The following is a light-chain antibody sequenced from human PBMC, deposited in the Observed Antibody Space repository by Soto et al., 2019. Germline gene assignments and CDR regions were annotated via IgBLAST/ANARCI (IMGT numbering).Light chain of an antibody. CDR2: NDS. Sequence: SYVLTQPPSVSVTPGKTARITCGGNNIGSKSVHWYQQKSGQAPVLVIYNDSNRPSGIPERFSGSNSGNTATLTISRVEAGDEADYSCQVWDSSSGRVFGGGTKLTVL. CDR1: NIGSKS. CDR3: QVWDSSSGRV. V-gene: IGLV3-21*04. J-gene: IGLJ3*02.